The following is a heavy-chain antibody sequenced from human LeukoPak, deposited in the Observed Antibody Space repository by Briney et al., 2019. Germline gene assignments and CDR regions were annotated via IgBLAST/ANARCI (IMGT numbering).Heavy chain of an antibody. D-gene: IGHD3-10*01. CDR3: ARRYGSGTVDY. CDR2: IYYSGST. J-gene: IGHJ4*02. V-gene: IGHV4-61*01. CDR1: GDSISSSSYY. Sequence: PSETLSLTCTVSGDSISSSSYYWSWIRQPPGKGLEWIGYIYYSGSTNYNPSLKSRVTISVDTSKNQFPLKLSSVTAADTAVYYCARRYGSGTVDYWGQGTLVTVSS.